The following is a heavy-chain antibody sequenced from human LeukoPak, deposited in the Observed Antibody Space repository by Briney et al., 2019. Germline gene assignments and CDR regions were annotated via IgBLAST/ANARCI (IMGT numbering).Heavy chain of an antibody. V-gene: IGHV3-23*01. CDR1: GFTFSSYA. CDR2: ISGSGAST. CDR3: ARAPSDYYDSSGYRALFDY. D-gene: IGHD3-22*01. Sequence: GSLRLSCAASGFTFSSYAMSWVRQAPGKGLEWVSTISGSGASTYYADSVKGRFTISRDNSKNTLHLQMNSLRAEDTALYYCARAPSDYYDSSGYRALFDYWGQGTLVTVSS. J-gene: IGHJ4*02.